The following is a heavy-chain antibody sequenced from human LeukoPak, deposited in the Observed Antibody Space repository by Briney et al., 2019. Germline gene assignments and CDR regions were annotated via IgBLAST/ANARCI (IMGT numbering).Heavy chain of an antibody. J-gene: IGHJ5*02. CDR1: GGSISSSSYY. D-gene: IGHD3-10*01. V-gene: IGHV4-39*01. CDR3: ARHGRLHYYGSGSYYNH. Sequence: SETLSLTCTVSGGSISSSSYYWSWIRQPPGKGLEWIGEINHSGSTNYNPSLKSRVTISVDTSKNQFSLKLSSVTAADTAVYYCARHGRLHYYGSGSYYNHWGQGTLVTVSS. CDR2: INHSGST.